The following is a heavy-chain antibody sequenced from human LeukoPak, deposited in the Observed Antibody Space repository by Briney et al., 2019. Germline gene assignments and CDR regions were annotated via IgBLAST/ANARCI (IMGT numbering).Heavy chain of an antibody. CDR2: ISAYNGNT. CDR1: GGTFSSYA. CDR3: ARESQGDAAFDI. Sequence: ASVKVSCKASGGTFSSYAISWVRQAPGQGLEWMGWISAYNGNTNYAQKLQGRVTMTTDTSTSTAYMELRSLRSDDTAVYYCARESQGDAAFDIWGQGTMVTVSS. D-gene: IGHD3-16*01. J-gene: IGHJ3*02. V-gene: IGHV1-18*01.